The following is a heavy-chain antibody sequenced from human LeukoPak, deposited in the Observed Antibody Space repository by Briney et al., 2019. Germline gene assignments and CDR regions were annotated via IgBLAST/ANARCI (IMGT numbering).Heavy chain of an antibody. CDR1: GFTFSTYT. V-gene: IGHV3-48*04. Sequence: GGSLRLSCAASGFTFSTYTMNWVRQAPGKGLEWVSYITSSSSTIYYADSVKGRFTISRDNAENSLYLQMSSLRAEDTAVYHCARGIRKSAGVGYHYNMDVGEKGPRVTVS. J-gene: IGHJ6*03. CDR2: ITSSSSTI. CDR3: ARGIRKSAGVGYHYNMDV. D-gene: IGHD1-26*01.